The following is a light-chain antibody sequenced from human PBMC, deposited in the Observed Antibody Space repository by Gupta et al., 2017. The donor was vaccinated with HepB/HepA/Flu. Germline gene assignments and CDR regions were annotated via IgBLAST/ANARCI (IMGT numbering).Light chain of an antibody. J-gene: IGKJ4*01. CDR1: QSISSY. V-gene: IGKV1-39*01. CDR3: QQSYSTPLT. CDR2: AAS. Sequence: DIQMTQSPSSLSASVGDRVTITCRASQSISSYLNWYQQKPGKVPKLLIYAASSLQSGVPSRFSGSGSGTDFTLTISSLQPEDFATYYCQQSYSTPLTFGGGTKVE.